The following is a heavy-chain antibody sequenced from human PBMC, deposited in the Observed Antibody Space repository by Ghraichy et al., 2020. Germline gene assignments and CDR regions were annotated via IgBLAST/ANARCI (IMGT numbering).Heavy chain of an antibody. CDR1: GFTVSSNY. CDR3: ARPGHSYGYAYYFEY. CDR2: IYSVGST. J-gene: IGHJ4*02. V-gene: IGHV3-53*01. Sequence: GGSLRLSCAASGFTVSSNYMSWVRQAPGKGLEWVSVIYSVGSTYYADSVKGRFTISRDTSKNTLYLQMNSLRAEDTAVYYCARPGHSYGYAYYFEYWGQGTLVTVSS. D-gene: IGHD5-18*01.